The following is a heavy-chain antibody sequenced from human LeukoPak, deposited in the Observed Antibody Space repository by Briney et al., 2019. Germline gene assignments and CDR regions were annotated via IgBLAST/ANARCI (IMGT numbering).Heavy chain of an antibody. Sequence: NTGGSLRLSCAASGFTFSDYYMSWIRQAPGKGLEWVSYISSSGSTIYYADSVKGRFTISRDNAKNSLYLQMNSLRTEDMALYYCAKGGGGRLIYYYYMDVWGKGTTVTISS. CDR1: GFTFSDYY. CDR2: ISSSGSTI. J-gene: IGHJ6*03. CDR3: AKGGGGRLIYYYYMDV. D-gene: IGHD3-16*01. V-gene: IGHV3-11*01.